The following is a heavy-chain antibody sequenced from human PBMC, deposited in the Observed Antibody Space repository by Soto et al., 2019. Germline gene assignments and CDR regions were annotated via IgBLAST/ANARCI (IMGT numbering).Heavy chain of an antibody. Sequence: QVQLVQSGAEVKKPGASVKVSCKASGYTFTSYGISWVRQAPGQGLEWMGWISAYNGNTNYAQKLQGRVTMTTDTSTSTAYMEVRSLRSDDTAVYYCARVGRGSSWYFTDYYYYGMDVWGQGTTVTVSS. CDR1: GYTFTSYG. CDR2: ISAYNGNT. V-gene: IGHV1-18*01. D-gene: IGHD6-13*01. CDR3: ARVGRGSSWYFTDYYYYGMDV. J-gene: IGHJ6*02.